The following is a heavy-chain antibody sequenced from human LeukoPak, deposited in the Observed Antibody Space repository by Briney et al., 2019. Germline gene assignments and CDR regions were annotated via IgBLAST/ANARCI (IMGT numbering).Heavy chain of an antibody. D-gene: IGHD3-10*01. CDR3: ARVLSGSYNWFDP. CDR2: ISSSSSYI. CDR1: GFTFSSYS. V-gene: IGHV3-21*01. J-gene: IGHJ5*02. Sequence: GGSLRLSCAASGFTFSSYSMNWVRQAPGKGLEWVSSISSSSSYIYYADSVKGRFTISRDNAKNSLYLQMNSLRAEDTAVYYCARVLSGSYNWFDPWGQGTLVTVSS.